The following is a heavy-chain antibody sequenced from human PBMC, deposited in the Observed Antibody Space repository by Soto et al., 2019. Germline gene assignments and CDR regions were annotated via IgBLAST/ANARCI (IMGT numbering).Heavy chain of an antibody. J-gene: IGHJ6*03. CDR2: ISWNSGSI. D-gene: IGHD6-13*01. V-gene: IGHV3-9*01. CDR1: GFTFDDYA. CDR3: AKGIAGYMDV. Sequence: EVQLVESGGGLVQPGRSLRLSCAASGFTFDDYAMHWVRQAPGKGLEWVSGISWNSGSIGYADSVKGRFTISRDNAKNSLYLQMNSLRAEDTALYYCAKGIAGYMDVCGKGTTVTVSS.